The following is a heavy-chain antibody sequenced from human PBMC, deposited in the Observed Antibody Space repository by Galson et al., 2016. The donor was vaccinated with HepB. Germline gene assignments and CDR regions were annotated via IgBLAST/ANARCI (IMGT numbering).Heavy chain of an antibody. V-gene: IGHV3-33*01. CDR3: AREVGYSYVVTLNWFDH. D-gene: IGHD5-18*01. CDR2: IWYDGSNK. Sequence: SLRLSCAASGFTFSSYGMHWVRQAPGKGLEWVAVIWYDGSNKNYADSVKGRFTISRDSSKNTVYLQMNSLRSEDTAVYNCAREVGYSYVVTLNWFDHWGQGTLVTVSS. CDR1: GFTFSSYG. J-gene: IGHJ5*02.